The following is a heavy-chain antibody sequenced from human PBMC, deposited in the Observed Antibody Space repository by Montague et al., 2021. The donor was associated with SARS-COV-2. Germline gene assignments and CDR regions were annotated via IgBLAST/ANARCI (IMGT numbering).Heavy chain of an antibody. CDR2: VNHSGRP. D-gene: IGHD6-6*01. V-gene: IGHV4-34*01. CDR3: ARGSVGVAARLRYYCDQ. Sequence: SETLSLTCAVYGGSLSCDHWSWICQPPAQGLEWIWEVNHSGRPNYNVSLKSRVTMSVDTSKSQFSLKVRSVTAADTAVYYCARGSVGVAARLRYYCDQWGQGTLVTVSS. CDR1: GGSLSCDH. J-gene: IGHJ4*02.